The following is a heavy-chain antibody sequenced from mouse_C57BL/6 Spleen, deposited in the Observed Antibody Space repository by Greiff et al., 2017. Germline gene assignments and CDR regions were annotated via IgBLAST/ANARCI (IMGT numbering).Heavy chain of an antibody. CDR1: GFTFSDYY. D-gene: IGHD1-1*02. V-gene: IGHV5-12*01. CDR2: ISNGGGST. Sequence: EVKLVESGGGLVQPGGSLKLSCAASGFTFSDYYMYWVRQTPEKRLEWVAYISNGGGSTYYPDTVKGRFTISRDNAKNTLYLQMSRLKSEDTAMYYCARHGNYAMDYWGQGTSVTVSS. CDR3: ARHGNYAMDY. J-gene: IGHJ4*01.